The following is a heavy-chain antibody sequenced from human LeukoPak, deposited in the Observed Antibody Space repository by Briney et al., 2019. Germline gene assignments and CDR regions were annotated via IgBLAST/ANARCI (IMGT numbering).Heavy chain of an antibody. CDR2: IWYDGSKM. CDR1: GFSITTYG. CDR3: VRGGGSGVDY. V-gene: IGHV3-33*01. D-gene: IGHD6-25*01. Sequence: GGSLRLSCVASGFSITTYGLHWVRQAPGKGLEWVAVIWYDGSKMYYAESVKGRFTMSRDTSKNTLYLEMNSLRDEDTAVYYCVRGGGSGVDYWGQGTLVTVSS. J-gene: IGHJ4*02.